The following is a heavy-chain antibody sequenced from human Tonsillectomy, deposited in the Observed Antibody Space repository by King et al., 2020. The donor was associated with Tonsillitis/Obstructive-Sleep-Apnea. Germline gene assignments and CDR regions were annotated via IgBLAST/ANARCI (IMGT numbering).Heavy chain of an antibody. CDR1: GFTFSSYA. V-gene: IGHV3-30*04. D-gene: IGHD3-3*01. CDR2: ISYDGSNK. Sequence: HVQLVESGGGVVQPGRSLRLSCAVSGFTFSSYAMHWVRQAPGKGLEGVAVISYDGSNKYYADSVKGRFTISRDNGKNTLYLQMNSLSAEHTAVYYCARDVTAYYDVRSGPESYGMDVWGEGATVTVSS. CDR3: ARDVTAYYDVRSGPESYGMDV. J-gene: IGHJ6*04.